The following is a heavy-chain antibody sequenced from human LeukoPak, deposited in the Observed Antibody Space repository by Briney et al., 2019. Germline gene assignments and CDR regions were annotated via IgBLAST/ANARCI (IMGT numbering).Heavy chain of an antibody. CDR1: GFTFSSYE. CDR2: ISTSGSTI. CDR3: ARDGGWGLYFDY. J-gene: IGHJ4*02. Sequence: PGGSLRLSCAASGFTFSSYEMNWVRQAPGKGLEWVSYISTSGSTIYYADSVKGRFTISRDNAKNSLYLQMNSLRAEDTAVYYCARDGGWGLYFDYWGQGTLVTVSS. D-gene: IGHD6-19*01. V-gene: IGHV3-48*03.